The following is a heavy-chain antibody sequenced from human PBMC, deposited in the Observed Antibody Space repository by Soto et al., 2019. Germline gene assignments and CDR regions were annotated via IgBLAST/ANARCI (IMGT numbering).Heavy chain of an antibody. V-gene: IGHV3-15*07. CDR2: IKSRNDGGTT. CDR1: GFTLSRSW. J-gene: IGHJ4*02. D-gene: IGHD3-10*01. CDR3: TADLVAVIPPVDS. Sequence: EVHLVESGGGLMKPGESLRLSCAASGFTLSRSWFNWVRPAPRKGLGWVGRIKSRNDGGTTDYAAPVRDRFTIAKDESLSTPYLQMTSLQTEDTGVYFGTADLVAVIPPVDSWGQGPLVTVSA.